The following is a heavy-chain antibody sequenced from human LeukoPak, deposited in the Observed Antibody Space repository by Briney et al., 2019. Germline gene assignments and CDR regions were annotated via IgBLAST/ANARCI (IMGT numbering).Heavy chain of an antibody. V-gene: IGHV3-30*18. CDR1: GFTFSSYE. Sequence: GGSLRLSCAASGFTFSSYEMNWVRQAPGKGLEWVAVISYDGSNKYYADSVKGRFTISRDNSKNTLYLQMNSLRAEDTAVYYCAKAEGRRDYYDSSGYYETDYWGQGTLVTVSS. D-gene: IGHD3-22*01. J-gene: IGHJ4*02. CDR3: AKAEGRRDYYDSSGYYETDY. CDR2: ISYDGSNK.